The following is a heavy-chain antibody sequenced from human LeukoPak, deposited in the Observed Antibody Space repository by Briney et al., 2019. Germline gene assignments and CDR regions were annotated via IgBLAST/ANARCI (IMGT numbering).Heavy chain of an antibody. J-gene: IGHJ4*02. CDR3: ARGQFWRGSEIRV. Sequence: GGSLRLSCAASGFTFSSYAMSWVRQAPGKGLEWVSAISGSGGSTYYADSVKGRFTISRDNSKNTLYLQMNSLRAEDTAVYYCARGQFWRGSEIRVWGQGTLVTVSS. CDR2: ISGSGGST. D-gene: IGHD1-26*01. CDR1: GFTFSSYA. V-gene: IGHV3-23*01.